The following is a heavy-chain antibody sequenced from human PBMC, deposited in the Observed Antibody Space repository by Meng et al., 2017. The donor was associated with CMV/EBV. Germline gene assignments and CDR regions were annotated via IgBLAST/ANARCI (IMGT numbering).Heavy chain of an antibody. V-gene: IGHV1-69*10. J-gene: IGHJ4*02. CDR1: GGTFSSYA. Sequence: SVKVSCKASGGTFSSYAISWVRQAPGQGLEWMGGSIPILGIANYAQKFQGRVTITADKSTSTAYMELSSLRSEDTAVYYCAGGRQLVPPGYWGQGTLVTVSS. CDR2: SIPILGIA. CDR3: AGGRQLVPPGY. D-gene: IGHD6-13*01.